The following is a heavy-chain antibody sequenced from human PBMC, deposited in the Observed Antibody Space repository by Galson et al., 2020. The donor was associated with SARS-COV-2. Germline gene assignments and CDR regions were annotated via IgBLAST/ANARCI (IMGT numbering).Heavy chain of an antibody. D-gene: IGHD3-16*02. CDR2: ISDSGIT. CDR3: ARGVGMITSGGVNVLYSPWYFDF. V-gene: IGHV4-31*03. J-gene: IGHJ4*02. CDR1: GVSISAGRYY. Sequence: SETLSLTCTVSGVSISAGRYYWSWIRQHPGKGLEWIGHISDSGITNDNPSLKSRLSISVDTSTNQFSLKLTSVTAADTAVYYCARGVGMITSGGVNVLYSPWYFDFWGQGTLVTVSS.